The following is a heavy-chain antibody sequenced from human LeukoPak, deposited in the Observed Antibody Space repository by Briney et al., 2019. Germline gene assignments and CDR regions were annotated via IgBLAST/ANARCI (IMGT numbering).Heavy chain of an antibody. CDR2: LRYYGSNK. D-gene: IGHD2-2*01. Sequence: GGSLRLSCAASGFTFSSYGMHWVRQDPGEGLEGVAFLRYYGSNKYYADSVKGRFTISRGNSKNTLYLQMNSLRAEDTAVYYCARSFGYCSSTSCYVPFDYWGQGTLVTVSS. J-gene: IGHJ4*02. CDR3: ARSFGYCSSTSCYVPFDY. V-gene: IGHV3-30*02. CDR1: GFTFSSYG.